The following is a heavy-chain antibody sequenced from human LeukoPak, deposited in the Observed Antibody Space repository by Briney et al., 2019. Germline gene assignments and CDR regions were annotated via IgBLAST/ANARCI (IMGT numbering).Heavy chain of an antibody. CDR3: ATVTSAYHASPFAC. D-gene: IGHD2-21*01. V-gene: IGHV1-69-2*01. J-gene: IGHJ4*02. CDR2: VDPEDGET. CDR1: GYTFTYYY. Sequence: ASVKISCKVSGYTFTYYYMHWVQQAPGKALDWMGLVDPEDGETIYAEKFQGRVTITADTSTDTAYLEPSSLRSEDTAVYYCATVTSAYHASPFACWGQGNLVTVSS.